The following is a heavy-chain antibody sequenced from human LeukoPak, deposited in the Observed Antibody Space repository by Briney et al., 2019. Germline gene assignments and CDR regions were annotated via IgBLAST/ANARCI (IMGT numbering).Heavy chain of an antibody. J-gene: IGHJ4*02. D-gene: IGHD1-26*01. CDR2: INHSGST. V-gene: IGHV4-34*01. CDR1: GVSISSYY. CDR3: ATPGYSATDGFDY. Sequence: TLSLTCTVSGVSISSYYWSWIRQPPGKGLEWIGEINHSGSTNYNPSLTSRVTISVDTSKNQFSLKLSSVTAADTAVYYCATPGYSATDGFDYWGQGTLVTVSS.